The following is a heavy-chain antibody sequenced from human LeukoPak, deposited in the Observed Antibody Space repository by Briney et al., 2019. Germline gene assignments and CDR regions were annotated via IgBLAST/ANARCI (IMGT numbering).Heavy chain of an antibody. CDR1: GGSISSGGYY. J-gene: IGHJ5*02. CDR2: IYYSGST. D-gene: IGHD2-2*01. CDR3: ARSYCSSTSCQDPFDP. Sequence: PSETLSPTCTVSGGSISSGGYYWSWIRQHPGKGLEWIGYIYYSGSTYYNPSLKSRVTISVDTSKNQFSLKLSSVTAADTAVYYCARSYCSSTSCQDPFDPWGQGTLVTVSS. V-gene: IGHV4-31*03.